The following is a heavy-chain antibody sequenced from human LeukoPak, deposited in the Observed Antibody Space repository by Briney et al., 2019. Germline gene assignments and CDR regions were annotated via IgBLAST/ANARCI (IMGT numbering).Heavy chain of an antibody. V-gene: IGHV3-74*01. J-gene: IGHJ1*01. CDR2: IKSDGST. CDR3: ARAPSEIGGYYPEYFRH. D-gene: IGHD3-22*01. Sequence: PGGSLRLSCAASGFTFSSYWMHWVRQAPGKGLVWASRIKSDGSTRYADSVKGRFTISRDNAKNTVSLQMTSLRAEDTGVYYCARAPSEIGGYYPEYFRHWGQGTLVIVSS. CDR1: GFTFSSYW.